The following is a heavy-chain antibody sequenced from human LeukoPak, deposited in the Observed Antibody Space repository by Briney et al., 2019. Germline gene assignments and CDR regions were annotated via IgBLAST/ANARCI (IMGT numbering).Heavy chain of an antibody. D-gene: IGHD3-22*01. CDR2: IIPIFGTA. Sequence: SVKVSCKASGGTFSSYAISWVRQAPGQGLEWMGGIIPIFGTANYAQKFQGRVTITADESTSTAYMELSSLGSEDTAVYYCARLAPYYYDSSGYYRSGWFDPWGQGTLVTVSS. CDR1: GGTFSSYA. CDR3: ARLAPYYYDSSGYYRSGWFDP. J-gene: IGHJ5*02. V-gene: IGHV1-69*13.